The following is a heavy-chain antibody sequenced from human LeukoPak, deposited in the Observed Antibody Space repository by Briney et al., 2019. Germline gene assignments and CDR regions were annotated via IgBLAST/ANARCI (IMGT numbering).Heavy chain of an antibody. D-gene: IGHD5-18*01. V-gene: IGHV3-7*01. Sequence: GSLRLSCAASGLTFENYWMSWVRQAPGKGPEWVANIRQDGGVEHYLDSVKGRFTISRDNAKNSLILQMSSLRAEDTAVYYCARWAGVTDYWGQGTLVTVSS. CDR2: IRQDGGVE. CDR3: ARWAGVTDY. J-gene: IGHJ4*02. CDR1: GLTFENYW.